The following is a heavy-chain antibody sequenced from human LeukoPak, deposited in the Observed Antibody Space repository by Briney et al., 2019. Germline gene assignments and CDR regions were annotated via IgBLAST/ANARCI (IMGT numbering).Heavy chain of an antibody. CDR1: GYTFTGFY. D-gene: IGHD3-10*01. Sequence: ASVKVSCKASGYTFTGFYMHWVRQAPGQGREWMGWINPNSGGTNYAQKFQGRVTMTRDTSISTAYMELSRLRSDDTAVYYCAREGSYYHAPDYWGLGTLVTVSS. CDR2: INPNSGGT. V-gene: IGHV1-2*02. J-gene: IGHJ4*02. CDR3: AREGSYYHAPDY.